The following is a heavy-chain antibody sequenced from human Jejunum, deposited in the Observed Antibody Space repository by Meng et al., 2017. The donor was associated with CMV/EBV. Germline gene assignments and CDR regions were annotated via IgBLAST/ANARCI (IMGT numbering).Heavy chain of an antibody. CDR3: ARVATLSTIPWFDP. CDR2: IDYDGSSA. D-gene: IGHD3-3*01. J-gene: IGHJ5*02. CDR1: GFTFSDYW. V-gene: IGHV3-74*01. Sequence: GFTFSDYWMHWVRQAPGKGLVWVSRIDYDGSSATYADSVKGRFTISRDNAKNTLYLQMNSLRAEDTAVYYCARVATLSTIPWFDPWGQGTLVTVS.